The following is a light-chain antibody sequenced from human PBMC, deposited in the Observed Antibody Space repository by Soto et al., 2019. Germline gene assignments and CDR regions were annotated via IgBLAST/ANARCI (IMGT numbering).Light chain of an antibody. CDR3: QQYNDSFPYT. CDR2: KAS. CDR1: QSISSW. Sequence: DIQMTQSPSTLSASVGDRVTITCRASQSISSWLAWYQQKPGTAPKLLIYKASTLESGVPSRFSGIGSGTEFTLSVSSLQPDDFATYYCQQYNDSFPYTFGQGTKLEFK. V-gene: IGKV1-5*03. J-gene: IGKJ2*01.